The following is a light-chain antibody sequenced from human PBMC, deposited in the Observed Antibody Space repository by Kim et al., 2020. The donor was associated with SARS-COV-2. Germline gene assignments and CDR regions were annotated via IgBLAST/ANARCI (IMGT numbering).Light chain of an antibody. J-gene: IGKJ2*01. V-gene: IGKV4-1*01. CDR1: QSVLHSSNNKNY. CDR3: QQYYTPPYT. CDR2: WAS. Sequence: DIVMTPSPDSLAVSLGERATINCKSSQSVLHSSNNKNYLAWYQQKPGQPPKLLIYWASTRESGVPDRLSGSGSGTDFTLTISSLQAEDVAVYSCQQYYTPPYTFGQGTKLEI.